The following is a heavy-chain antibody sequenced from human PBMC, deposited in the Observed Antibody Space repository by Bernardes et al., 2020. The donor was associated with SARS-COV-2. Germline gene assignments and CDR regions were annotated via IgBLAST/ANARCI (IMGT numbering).Heavy chain of an antibody. D-gene: IGHD5-12*01. J-gene: IGHJ6*02. Sequence: GGSLRLSCAASGFTFSNSAMTWVRQAPGQGLEWVSSISGSGGGTYYADSVQGRFTVSRDYSTNTLYLQMDSLRAEDTAIYYCAKEAYSGYLETYYFYYGMDVWGQGTTVTVSS. CDR1: GFTFSNSA. CDR2: ISGSGGGT. CDR3: AKEAYSGYLETYYFYYGMDV. V-gene: IGHV3-23*01.